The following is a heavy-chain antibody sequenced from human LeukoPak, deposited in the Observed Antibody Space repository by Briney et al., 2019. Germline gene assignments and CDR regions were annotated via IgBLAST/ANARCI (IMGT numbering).Heavy chain of an antibody. Sequence: ASVKVSCKASGYTFASYDINWVRQATGQGLEWMGWMNPNSGNTGYAQKIQGRVTITRNTSISTAYMELSSLRSEDTAVYYCARGFFEGVGGYDEGDYWGQGTLVTVSS. CDR2: MNPNSGNT. D-gene: IGHD5-12*01. J-gene: IGHJ4*02. CDR3: ARGFFEGVGGYDEGDY. V-gene: IGHV1-8*03. CDR1: GYTFASYD.